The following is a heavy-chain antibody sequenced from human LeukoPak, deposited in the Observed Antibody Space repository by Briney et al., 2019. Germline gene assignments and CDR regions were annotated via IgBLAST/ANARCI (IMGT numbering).Heavy chain of an antibody. J-gene: IGHJ4*02. V-gene: IGHV4-39*07. D-gene: IGHD6-19*01. CDR3: ASSAQWLVLC. Sequence: SETLSLTCTVSGGSISSSSYYWGWIRQPPGKGLEWIGSIYYSGSTYYNPSLKGRVTISVDTSKNQFSLKLSSVTAADTAVYYCASSAQWLVLCWGQGTLVTVSS. CDR1: GGSISSSSYY. CDR2: IYYSGST.